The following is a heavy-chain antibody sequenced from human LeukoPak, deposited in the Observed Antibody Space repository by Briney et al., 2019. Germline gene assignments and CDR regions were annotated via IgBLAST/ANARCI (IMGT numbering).Heavy chain of an antibody. V-gene: IGHV3-30*01. J-gene: IGHJ4*02. CDR3: ARAAYRGGGGTLTGILPGY. D-gene: IGHD3-9*01. CDR1: GFSLSDYA. CDR2: ITFDGTNK. Sequence: GGSLRLSCAASGFSLSDYAIHWVRQAPGKGLEWVAVITFDGTNKFYADPVEGRFTISRDSSKNTLFLQMTSPRPEDTAVYYCARAAYRGGGGTLTGILPGYWGQGTLVPVSS.